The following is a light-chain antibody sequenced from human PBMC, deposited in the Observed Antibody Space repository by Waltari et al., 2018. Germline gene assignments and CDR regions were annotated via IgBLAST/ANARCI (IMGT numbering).Light chain of an antibody. Sequence: QLVLTQSPSASASLGASVKLTCTLSSGHSSNVIAWLQQQPEKGPRYLMKFNSDGSHSKGDKIPVRFSGSSSGAEHFLTISGRQSEDEADYYCQTGGHGTWVFGGGTKLTVL. CDR2: FNSDGSH. CDR1: SGHSSNV. CDR3: QTGGHGTWV. V-gene: IGLV4-69*01. J-gene: IGLJ3*02.